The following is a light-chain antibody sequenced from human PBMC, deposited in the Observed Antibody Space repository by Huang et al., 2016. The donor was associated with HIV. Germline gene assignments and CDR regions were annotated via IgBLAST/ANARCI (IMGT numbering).Light chain of an antibody. Sequence: VMTQSPATLSVSPGERATLSCRASESILRNLAWYQQRPGQPPRRLIYGASVRLTCIPDRFRGSGSGTEFSLTLSSLQSEDFAVYYCQQYNKWPPYTYGQGTKLEIK. CDR3: QQYNKWPPYT. CDR2: GAS. V-gene: IGKV3-15*01. J-gene: IGKJ2*01. CDR1: ESILRN.